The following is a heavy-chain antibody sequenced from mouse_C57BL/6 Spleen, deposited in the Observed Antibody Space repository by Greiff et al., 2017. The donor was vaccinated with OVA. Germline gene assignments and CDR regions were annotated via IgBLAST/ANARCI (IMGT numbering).Heavy chain of an antibody. Sequence: VHLVESGPGLVQPSQSLSIPCTVSGFSLTSYGVHWFRQSPGKGLEWLGVIWSGGSTDYTAAFISRLSISKDNSKSQVFFKMNRLQADDTAIYYCARGVTTSYWDYWGQGTTLTVSS. CDR1: GFSLTSYG. D-gene: IGHD2-2*01. CDR3: ARGVTTSYWDY. J-gene: IGHJ2*01. CDR2: IWSGGST. V-gene: IGHV2-2*01.